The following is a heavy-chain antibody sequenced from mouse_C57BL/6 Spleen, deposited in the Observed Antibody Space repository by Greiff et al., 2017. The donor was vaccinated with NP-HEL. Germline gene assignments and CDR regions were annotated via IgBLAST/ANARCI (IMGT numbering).Heavy chain of an antibody. CDR3: AREGDGYYPFDY. V-gene: IGHV1-55*01. Sequence: QVQLQQPGAELVKPGASVKMSCKASGYTFTSYWITWVKQRPGQGLEWIGDIYPGSGSTNYNEKFKSKATLTVDTSSSTAYMQLSSLTSEDSAVYYCAREGDGYYPFDYWGQGTTLTVSS. D-gene: IGHD2-3*01. CDR1: GYTFTSYW. CDR2: IYPGSGST. J-gene: IGHJ2*01.